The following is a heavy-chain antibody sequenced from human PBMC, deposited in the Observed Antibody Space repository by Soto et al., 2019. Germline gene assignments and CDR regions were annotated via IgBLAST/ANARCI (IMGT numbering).Heavy chain of an antibody. Sequence: SETLSLTCTVSGGSISSSSYYWGWIRQPPGKGLEWIGSIYYSGSTYYNPSLKSRVTISVDTSKNQFSLKLSSVTAADTAVYYCARRVIAARPGAFDIWGQGTMVTVSS. V-gene: IGHV4-39*01. CDR2: IYYSGST. D-gene: IGHD6-6*01. CDR3: ARRVIAARPGAFDI. J-gene: IGHJ3*02. CDR1: GGSISSSSYY.